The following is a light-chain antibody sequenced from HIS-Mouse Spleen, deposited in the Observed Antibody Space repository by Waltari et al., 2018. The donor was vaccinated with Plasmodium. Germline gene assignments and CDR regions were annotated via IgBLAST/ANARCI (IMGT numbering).Light chain of an antibody. J-gene: IGKJ3*01. CDR1: KSVSSN. CDR2: GES. CDR3: QQYNNWSFT. Sequence: EIVMTQSPATLSVSPGERATLSCRASKSVSSNLAWYQQKPGQAPRLLIYGESTRATGIPARFSGSGSGTEFTLTISSLQSEDFAVYYCQQYNNWSFTFGPGTKVDIK. V-gene: IGKV3-15*01.